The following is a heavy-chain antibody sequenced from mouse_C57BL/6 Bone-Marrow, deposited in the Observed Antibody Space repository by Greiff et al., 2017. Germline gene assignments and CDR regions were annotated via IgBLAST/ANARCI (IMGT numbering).Heavy chain of an antibody. CDR1: GYTFTSYW. Sequence: QVQLQQSGAELVMPGASVKLSCKASGYTFTSYWMHWVKQRPGQGLEWIGEIDPSDSYTNYNQKFKGKSTLTVDKSSSTAYMQLSSLTSEDAAVYYCAREGTPGAYWGQGTLVTVSA. CDR3: AREGTPGAY. V-gene: IGHV1-69*01. J-gene: IGHJ3*01. CDR2: IDPSDSYT.